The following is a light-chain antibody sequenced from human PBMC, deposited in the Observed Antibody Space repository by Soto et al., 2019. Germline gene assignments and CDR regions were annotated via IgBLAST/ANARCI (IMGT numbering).Light chain of an antibody. CDR1: QSVSSY. CDR3: QQRSNWPT. J-gene: IGKJ2*01. CDR2: HSS. V-gene: IGKV3-11*01. Sequence: EIVLTQSPATLSLSPGERATLSCRASQSVSSYLAWYQQTPGQAPRLLIYHSSNRATGIPARFSGSGSGTDFTLTISSLEPEDFAIYYCQQRSNWPTFGQGTKLEIK.